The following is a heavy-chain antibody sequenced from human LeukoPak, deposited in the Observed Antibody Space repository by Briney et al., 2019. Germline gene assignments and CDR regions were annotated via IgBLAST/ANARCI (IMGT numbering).Heavy chain of an antibody. V-gene: IGHV1-8*01. D-gene: IGHD2-15*01. CDR2: MNPNSGNT. J-gene: IGHJ4*02. CDR1: GYTFTSYD. CDR3: ARRYCSGGSCYMSLGY. Sequence: GASVKVSRKASGYTFTSYDINWVRQATGQGLEWMGWMNPNSGNTGYAQKFQGRVTMTRNTSISTAYMELSSLRSEDTAVYYCARRYCSGGSCYMSLGYWGQGTLVTVSS.